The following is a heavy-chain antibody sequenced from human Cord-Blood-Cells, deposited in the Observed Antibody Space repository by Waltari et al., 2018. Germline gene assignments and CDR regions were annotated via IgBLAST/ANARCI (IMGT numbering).Heavy chain of an antibody. CDR1: GYSISSGYY. CDR3: ARDDRGSREADDAFDI. J-gene: IGHJ3*02. V-gene: IGHV4-38-2*02. CDR2: IYHSGST. Sequence: QVQLQESGPGLVKPSETLSLTCAVSGYSISSGYYWDWIRQPPGKGLEWIGSIYHSGSTYYNPSLKSRVTISVDTSKNQFSLKLSSVTAADTAVYYCARDDRGSREADDAFDIWGQGTMVTVSS. D-gene: IGHD3-10*01.